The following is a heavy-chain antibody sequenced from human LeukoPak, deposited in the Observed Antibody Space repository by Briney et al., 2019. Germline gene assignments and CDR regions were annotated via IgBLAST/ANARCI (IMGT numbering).Heavy chain of an antibody. V-gene: IGHV4-39*01. CDR3: ARQGPWYCSSTSCYAPAPRVWFDP. Sequence: ASETLSLTCTVSGGSISGTSYYWGWIRQPPGQGLEWIGSIYYSGSTYYNPSLKSRVTISVDTSKNQFSLKLSSVTAADTAVYYCARQGPWYCSSTSCYAPAPRVWFDPWGQGTLVTVSS. CDR1: GGSISGTSYY. D-gene: IGHD2-2*01. J-gene: IGHJ5*02. CDR2: IYYSGST.